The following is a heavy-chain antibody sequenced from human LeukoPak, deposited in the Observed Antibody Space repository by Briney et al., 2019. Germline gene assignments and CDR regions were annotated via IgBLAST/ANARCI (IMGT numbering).Heavy chain of an antibody. CDR3: AKSYYDFWSGYSPAYYYYYMDV. J-gene: IGHJ6*03. V-gene: IGHV3-23*01. CDR2: ISGSGGST. Sequence: GGSLRLSCAASGFTFNSYAMSWVRQAPGKGLEWVSAISGSGGSTYYADSVKGRFTISRDNSKNTLYLQMNSLRAEDTAVYYCAKSYYDFWSGYSPAYYYYYMDVWGKGTTVTVSS. CDR1: GFTFNSYA. D-gene: IGHD3-3*01.